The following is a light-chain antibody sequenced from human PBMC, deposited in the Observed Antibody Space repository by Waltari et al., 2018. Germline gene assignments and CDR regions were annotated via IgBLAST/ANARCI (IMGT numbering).Light chain of an antibody. CDR1: QDISNN. V-gene: IGKV1-39*01. CDR3: QQSYTMPMYT. Sequence: DIQMTQSPSSLSASVGDRVTITCRASQDISNNLNWYQRKPGKAPDLLIFAVFTLQSGVPSRFSGSGAGTEFTLTISSLQPEDSATYYCQQSYTMPMYTFGQGTKLEIK. J-gene: IGKJ2*01. CDR2: AVF.